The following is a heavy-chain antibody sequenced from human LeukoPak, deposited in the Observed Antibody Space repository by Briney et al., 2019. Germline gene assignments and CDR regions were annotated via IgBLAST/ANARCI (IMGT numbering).Heavy chain of an antibody. D-gene: IGHD4-17*01. CDR3: ARGPVTKFEI. V-gene: IGHV3-53*01. CDR1: GFTFSNAW. J-gene: IGHJ3*02. Sequence: GGSLRLSCAASGFTFSNAWMTWVRQAPGKGLEWVSVIYSGGTTYYADSVKGRFTISRDNSNNTLYLQMNSLRAEDTAVYYCARGPVTKFEIWGQGTILTVSS. CDR2: IYSGGTT.